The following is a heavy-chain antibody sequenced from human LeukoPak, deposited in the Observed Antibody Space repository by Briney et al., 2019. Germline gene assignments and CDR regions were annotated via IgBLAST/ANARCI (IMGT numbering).Heavy chain of an antibody. CDR1: GFTVNTNH. J-gene: IGHJ1*01. V-gene: IGHV3-53*01. Sequence: PGGSLRLSCAASGFTVNTNHMHWVRQAPGKGLEWVSTFYNGGSIYYLDSVKGRFTISRDSFKNTLYLQMNSLRVEDTAFYHCATSVVGLSYDEHFQHWGQGTLVTVSS. CDR2: FYNGGSI. D-gene: IGHD2-15*01. CDR3: ATSVVGLSYDEHFQH.